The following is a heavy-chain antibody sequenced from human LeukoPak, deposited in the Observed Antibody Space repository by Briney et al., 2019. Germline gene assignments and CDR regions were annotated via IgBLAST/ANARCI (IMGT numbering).Heavy chain of an antibody. CDR3: AREEEAAAGLFDY. V-gene: IGHV3-11*01. Sequence: GSLRLSCAASGFTFSDYYMSLIRQAPGEGLEGVSYISSSGSTIYYADSVQGRFTISRDNAKNSLYLQMNSLRAEDTAVYYCAREEEAAAGLFDYWGQGTLVTVSS. J-gene: IGHJ4*02. CDR2: ISSSGSTI. CDR1: GFTFSDYY. D-gene: IGHD6-13*01.